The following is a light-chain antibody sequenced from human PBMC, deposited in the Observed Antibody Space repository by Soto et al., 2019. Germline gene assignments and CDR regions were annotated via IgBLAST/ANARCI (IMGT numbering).Light chain of an antibody. J-gene: IGKJ5*01. CDR1: QGISSY. CDR3: QQLNSYLRIT. Sequence: DIQLTQSPSFLSASVGDKVTITCRASQGISSYLAWYQQKPGKAPKLLIYAASTLQSGVLSRFSGSGSGTEFTLTISSLQPEDFATYYCQQLNSYLRITFGQGTRLEIK. CDR2: AAS. V-gene: IGKV1-9*01.